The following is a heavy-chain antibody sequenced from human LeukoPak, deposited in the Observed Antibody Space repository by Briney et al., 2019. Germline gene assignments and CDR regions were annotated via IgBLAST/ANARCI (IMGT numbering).Heavy chain of an antibody. V-gene: IGHV1-69*05. CDR1: GGTFSSYA. CDR2: IIPIFGTA. Sequence: GSSVKVSCKASGGTFSSYAISWVGQAPGQGLEWMGGIIPIFGTANYAQKFQGRVTITTDESTSTAYMELSSLRSEDTAVYYCARGAPGIVGATEHTPSFDYGGQGTLVTVSS. D-gene: IGHD1-26*01. J-gene: IGHJ4*02. CDR3: ARGAPGIVGATEHTPSFDY.